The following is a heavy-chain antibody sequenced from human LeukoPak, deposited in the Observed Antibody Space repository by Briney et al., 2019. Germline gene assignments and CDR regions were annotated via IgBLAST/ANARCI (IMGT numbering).Heavy chain of an antibody. CDR3: ATEGLYCGGDCYPGTAFDI. V-gene: IGHV1-24*01. J-gene: IGHJ3*02. D-gene: IGHD2-21*02. Sequence: ASVKVSCKVSGYTLTELSMHWVRQAPGKGLEWMGGFDPEDGETIYAQKFQGRVTMTEDTSTDTAYMELSSLRSEDTAVYYCATEGLYCGGDCYPGTAFDIWGQGTMVTVSS. CDR1: GYTLTELS. CDR2: FDPEDGET.